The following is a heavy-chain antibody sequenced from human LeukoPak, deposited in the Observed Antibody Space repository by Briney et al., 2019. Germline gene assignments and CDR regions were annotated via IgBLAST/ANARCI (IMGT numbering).Heavy chain of an antibody. V-gene: IGHV1-8*01. Sequence: GESLKISCKASGYTFTSYDINWVRQTTGQGLEWMGWMNPNSGYTGNAQKFQGRVTMTRNTSISTAYLELSSLRFEDTAVYYCARYYYGSGSLYIDYWGQGTLVTVSS. J-gene: IGHJ4*02. CDR1: GYTFTSYD. CDR3: ARYYYGSGSLYIDY. D-gene: IGHD3-10*01. CDR2: MNPNSGYT.